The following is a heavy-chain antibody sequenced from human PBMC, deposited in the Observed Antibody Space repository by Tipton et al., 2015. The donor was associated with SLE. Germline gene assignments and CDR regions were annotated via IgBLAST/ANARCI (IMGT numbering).Heavy chain of an antibody. CDR2: IYYSGST. Sequence: TLSLTCTVSGGSISSSSYYWGWIRQPPGKGLEWIGYIYYSGSTNYNPSLKSRVTISVDTSKNQFSLKLSSVTAADTAVYYCARDLTTVTNPAFDIWGQGTMVTVSS. CDR1: GGSISSSSYY. D-gene: IGHD4-17*01. J-gene: IGHJ3*02. V-gene: IGHV4-61*01. CDR3: ARDLTTVTNPAFDI.